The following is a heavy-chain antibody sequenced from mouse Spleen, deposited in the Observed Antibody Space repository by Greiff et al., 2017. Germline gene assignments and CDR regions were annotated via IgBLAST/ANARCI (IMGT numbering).Heavy chain of an antibody. CDR2: IWAGGST. CDR3: ARELGRETYFDY. Sequence: VMLVESGPGLVAPSQSLSITCTVSGFSLTSYGVHWVRQPPGKGLEWLGVIWAGGSTNYNSALMSRLSISKDNSKSQVFLKMNSLQTDDTAMYYCARELGRETYFDYWGQGTTLTVSS. V-gene: IGHV2-9*02. J-gene: IGHJ2*01. CDR1: GFSLTSYG. D-gene: IGHD4-1*01.